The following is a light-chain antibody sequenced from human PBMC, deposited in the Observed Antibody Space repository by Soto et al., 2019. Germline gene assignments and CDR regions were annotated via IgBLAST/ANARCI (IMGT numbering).Light chain of an antibody. Sequence: EIVLTQSPGTLSLSPGERATLSCRASQSVSYYLAWYQQKPGQAPRLLIYDASSRATGVPDRFSGSGSGTEFTLTISSLQSEDFAEYHCQQYNNWPQTFGQGTKVDI. CDR3: QQYNNWPQT. V-gene: IGKV3D-15*01. CDR1: QSVSYY. CDR2: DAS. J-gene: IGKJ1*01.